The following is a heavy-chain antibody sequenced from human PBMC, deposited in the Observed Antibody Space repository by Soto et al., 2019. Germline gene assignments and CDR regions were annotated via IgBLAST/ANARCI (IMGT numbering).Heavy chain of an antibody. V-gene: IGHV1-24*01. J-gene: IGHJ4*02. Sequence: ASVKVSCKASGYTFTSYGISWVRQAPGKGLEWMGGFDPEDGETIYAQKFQGRVTMTEDTSTDTAYMELSSLRSEDTAVYYCATLSPYNWKSHYFDYWGQGTLVTVSS. CDR1: GYTFTSYG. D-gene: IGHD1-1*01. CDR2: FDPEDGET. CDR3: ATLSPYNWKSHYFDY.